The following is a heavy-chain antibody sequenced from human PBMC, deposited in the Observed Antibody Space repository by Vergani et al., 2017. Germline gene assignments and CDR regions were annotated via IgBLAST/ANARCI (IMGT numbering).Heavy chain of an antibody. CDR3: AREYSSSWDGFDY. Sequence: QVQLVQSGAEVKKSGSSVKVSCKASGGTFSSYAISWVRQAPGQGLVWMGRIIPILGTANYAQKFEGRVTITTDESTSTAYMELSSLRSEDTVVYYCAREYSSSWDGFDYWGQGSLVTVSS. CDR1: GGTFSSYA. D-gene: IGHD6-13*01. CDR2: IIPILGTA. J-gene: IGHJ4*02. V-gene: IGHV1-69*05.